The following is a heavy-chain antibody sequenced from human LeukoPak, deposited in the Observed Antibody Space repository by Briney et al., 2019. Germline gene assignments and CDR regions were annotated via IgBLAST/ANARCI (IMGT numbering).Heavy chain of an antibody. Sequence: GSLRLSCAASGFTFSYHWMTWVRQPPGKGLEWIGEINHSGSTNYNPSLKSRVTISVDTSKNQFSLKLSSVTAADTAVYYCVGYCSSTSCYLRYWGQGTLVTVSS. J-gene: IGHJ4*02. CDR1: GFTFSYHW. D-gene: IGHD2-2*03. CDR2: INHSGST. V-gene: IGHV4-34*08. CDR3: VGYCSSTSCYLRY.